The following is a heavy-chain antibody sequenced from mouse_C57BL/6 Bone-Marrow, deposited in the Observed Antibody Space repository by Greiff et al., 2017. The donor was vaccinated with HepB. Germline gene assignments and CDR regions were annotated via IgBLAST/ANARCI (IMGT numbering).Heavy chain of an antibody. CDR2: INPETGGT. D-gene: IGHD1-1*02. V-gene: IGHV1-15*01. J-gene: IGHJ2*01. CDR1: GYTFTDYE. CDR3: TRKTGDFDY. Sequence: VQLQQSGAELVRPGASVTLSCKASGYTFTDYEMHWVKQTPVHGLEWIGAINPETGGTAYNQKFKGKAILTADKSSSTAYMELRSLTSGDSAVYYCTRKTGDFDYWGQGTTLTVSS.